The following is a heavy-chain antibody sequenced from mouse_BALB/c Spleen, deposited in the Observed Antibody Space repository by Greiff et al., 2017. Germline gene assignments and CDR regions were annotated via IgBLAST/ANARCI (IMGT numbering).Heavy chain of an antibody. J-gene: IGHJ3*01. CDR1: GFTFSSYT. CDR2: ISNGGGST. Sequence: EVQLVESGGGLVQPGGSLKLSCAASGFTFSSYTMSWVRQTPEKRLEWVAYISNGGGSTYYPDTVKGRFTISRDNAKNTLYLQMSSLKSEDTAMYYCARRYGNSAWFAYWGQGTLVTVSA. CDR3: ARRYGNSAWFAY. D-gene: IGHD2-1*01. V-gene: IGHV5-12-2*01.